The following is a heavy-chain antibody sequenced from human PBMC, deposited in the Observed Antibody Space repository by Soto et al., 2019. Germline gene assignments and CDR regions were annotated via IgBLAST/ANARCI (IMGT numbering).Heavy chain of an antibody. J-gene: IGHJ6*03. CDR2: IYYSGST. CDR1: GGSISSSSYY. V-gene: IGHV4-39*01. Sequence: QLLESGPGLVKPSETLSLTCTVSGGSISSSSYYWGWIHQPPGKGLEWIGSIYYSGSTYYNPSLKSRVTISVDTSKNQFSLKLSSVTAADTAVYYCAIGYCSSTSCYVDYYYYMDVWGKGTTVTVSS. CDR3: AIGYCSSTSCYVDYYYYMDV. D-gene: IGHD2-2*01.